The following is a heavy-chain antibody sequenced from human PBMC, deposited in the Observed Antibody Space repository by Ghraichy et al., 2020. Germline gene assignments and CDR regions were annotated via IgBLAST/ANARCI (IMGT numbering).Heavy chain of an antibody. CDR3: ARDPWIQLWDFYYGMDV. CDR2: IYTSGST. D-gene: IGHD5-18*01. CDR1: GGSISSYY. Sequence: SETLSLTCTVSGGSISSYYWSWIRQPAGKGLEWIGRIYTSGSTNYNPSLKSRVTMSVDTSKNQFSLKLSSVTAADTAVYYCARDPWIQLWDFYYGMDVWGQGTTVTVSS. V-gene: IGHV4-4*07. J-gene: IGHJ6*02.